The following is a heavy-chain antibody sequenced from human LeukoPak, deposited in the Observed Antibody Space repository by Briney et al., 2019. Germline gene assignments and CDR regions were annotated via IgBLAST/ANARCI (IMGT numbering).Heavy chain of an antibody. Sequence: ASVKVSCKASGYTFTSYYMHWVRQAPGQGLEWMGIINPSGGSTSYAQKFQGRVTMTRDTSTSTVYMELNSLRAEDTAVYYCAKDMTTVVTTLFDYWGQGTLVTVSS. CDR2: INPSGGST. J-gene: IGHJ4*02. CDR1: GYTFTSYY. D-gene: IGHD4-23*01. CDR3: AKDMTTVVTTLFDY. V-gene: IGHV1-46*01.